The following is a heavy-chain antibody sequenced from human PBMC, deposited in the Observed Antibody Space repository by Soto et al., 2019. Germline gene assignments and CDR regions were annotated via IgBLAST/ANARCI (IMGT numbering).Heavy chain of an antibody. CDR3: ARDFSYCSSTSCSNWFDP. Sequence: PSETLSLTCTVSGGSISSYYWSWIRQPAGKGLEWIGRIYTSGSTNYNPSLKSRVTMSVDTSKNQFSLKLSSVTAADTDVYYCARDFSYCSSTSCSNWFDPWGQGTLVTVSS. J-gene: IGHJ5*02. CDR1: GGSISSYY. D-gene: IGHD2-2*01. CDR2: IYTSGST. V-gene: IGHV4-4*07.